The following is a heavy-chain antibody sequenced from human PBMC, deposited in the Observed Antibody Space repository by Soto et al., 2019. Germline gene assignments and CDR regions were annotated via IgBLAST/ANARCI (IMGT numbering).Heavy chain of an antibody. Sequence: QLQLQESGPGLVKPSETLSLTCTVSGGSISSSSYYWGWIRQPPGKGLEWIGSIYYSGSTYYNPSLESRVTTSVDTSKLQFSRKLSSVTAADTAVYYCAPVWFGESQHWGQGTLVTVSS. CDR2: IYYSGST. CDR3: APVWFGESQH. D-gene: IGHD3-10*01. V-gene: IGHV4-39*01. J-gene: IGHJ1*01. CDR1: GGSISSSSYY.